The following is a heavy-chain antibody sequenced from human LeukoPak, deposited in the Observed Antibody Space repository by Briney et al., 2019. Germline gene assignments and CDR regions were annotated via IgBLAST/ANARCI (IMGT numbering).Heavy chain of an antibody. V-gene: IGHV5-51*01. J-gene: IGHJ5*02. CDR2: IYPADSDI. D-gene: IGHD2-15*01. CDR1: GYSFTSYW. CDR3: ARQEYCSGGSCYTWFDP. Sequence: GESLKISCKGSGYSFTSYWIGWVRQMPGKGLEWMGIIYPADSDIRYSPSFQGQVTISADKSISTAYLQWSSLKASDTAMYYCARQEYCSGGSCYTWFDPWGQGTPVTVSS.